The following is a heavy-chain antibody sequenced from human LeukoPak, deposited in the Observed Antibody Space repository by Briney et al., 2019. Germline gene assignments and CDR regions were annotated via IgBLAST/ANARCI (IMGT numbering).Heavy chain of an antibody. CDR2: IIPIFRPP. CDR1: GGTFSSYA. Sequence: SVKVSCKASGGTFSSYAISWVRQAPGQGLEWMGGIIPIFRPPNYTHTFHGRVTITADQSTSTAYMELRSLRSEDTAVYYCAREYSGANTMIVDYWGQGTLVTVSS. D-gene: IGHD1-26*01. CDR3: AREYSGANTMIVDY. V-gene: IGHV1-69*01. J-gene: IGHJ4*02.